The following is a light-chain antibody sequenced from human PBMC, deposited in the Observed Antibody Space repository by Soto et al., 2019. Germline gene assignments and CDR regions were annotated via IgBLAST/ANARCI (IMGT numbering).Light chain of an antibody. V-gene: IGKV3-15*01. CDR2: GAS. CDR3: QQYKYWPLA. J-gene: IGKJ4*01. CDR1: QSVSSS. Sequence: EIVLTQSPATLSLSPGERATLSCRASQSVSSSLAWYQQKPGRAPRLLIYGASTRATDIPARFSGSGSGTEFTLTISSLQSEDFAIYYCQQYKYWPLAFGGGTKVDIK.